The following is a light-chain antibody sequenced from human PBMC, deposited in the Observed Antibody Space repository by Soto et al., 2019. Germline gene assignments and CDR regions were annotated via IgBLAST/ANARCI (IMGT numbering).Light chain of an antibody. CDR3: QQYNSYLWT. CDR2: ETS. Sequence: EIVLTQSPATLSLSPGERATLSCRASQSVSNYLSWYQQKPGLAPRLLMYETSRRATGIPARFSGSGSGTEFTLTISSLQPDDFATYYCQQYNSYLWTFGQGTKVDIK. V-gene: IGKV3-11*01. CDR1: QSVSNY. J-gene: IGKJ1*01.